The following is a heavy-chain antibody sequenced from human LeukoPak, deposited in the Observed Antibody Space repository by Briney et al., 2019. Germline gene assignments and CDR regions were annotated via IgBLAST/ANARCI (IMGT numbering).Heavy chain of an antibody. CDR3: AKHYIVLMVYAIFDY. CDR2: ISGSGGST. J-gene: IGHJ4*02. CDR1: GFTFSSYA. D-gene: IGHD2-8*01. V-gene: IGHV3-23*01. Sequence: GSLRLSCAASGFTFSSYAMSWVRQAPGKGLEWVSAISGSGGSTYYADSVKGRFTISRDNSKNTLYLQMNSLRAEDTAVYYCAKHYIVLMVYAIFDYWGQGTLVTVSS.